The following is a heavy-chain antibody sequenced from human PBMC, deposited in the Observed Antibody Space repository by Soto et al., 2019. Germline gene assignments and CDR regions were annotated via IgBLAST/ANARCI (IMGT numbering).Heavy chain of an antibody. CDR2: IYYSGST. D-gene: IGHD1-26*01. Sequence: SETLSLTCTVSGGSISSGGYYWSWIRQHPGKGLEWIGYIYYSGSTYYNPSLKSRVTISVDTSKNQFSLKLTSVTAADTAVYYCARGNHRYSGSFHFDYWGQGTLVTVSS. CDR1: GGSISSGGYY. CDR3: ARGNHRYSGSFHFDY. J-gene: IGHJ4*02. V-gene: IGHV4-31*03.